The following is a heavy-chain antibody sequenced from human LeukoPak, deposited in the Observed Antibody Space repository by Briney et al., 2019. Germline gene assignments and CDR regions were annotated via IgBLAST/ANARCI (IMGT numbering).Heavy chain of an antibody. Sequence: GGSLRLSCAASGFTFSSYSMNWVRQAPGKGLEWVSSISSSSSYIYYADSVKGRFTISRDNAKNTLYVQMNSLRAEDTAVYYCARDGGYCSGGNCFDAFDIWGQGTMVTVSS. J-gene: IGHJ3*02. CDR2: ISSSSSYI. V-gene: IGHV3-21*01. D-gene: IGHD2-15*01. CDR1: GFTFSSYS. CDR3: ARDGGYCSGGNCFDAFDI.